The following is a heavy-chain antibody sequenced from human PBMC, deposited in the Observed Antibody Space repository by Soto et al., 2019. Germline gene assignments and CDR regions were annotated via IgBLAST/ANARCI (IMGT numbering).Heavy chain of an antibody. Sequence: SETLSLTCTVSGGSISSSSYYWGWIRQPPGKGLEWIGSIYYSGSTYYNPSLKSRVTISVDTSKNQFSLKLSSVTAADTAVYYCARRLYYDSSGFEGGGMDAWGPGTTVS. CDR2: IYYSGST. J-gene: IGHJ6*02. CDR3: ARRLYYDSSGFEGGGMDA. V-gene: IGHV4-39*01. CDR1: GGSISSSSYY. D-gene: IGHD3-22*01.